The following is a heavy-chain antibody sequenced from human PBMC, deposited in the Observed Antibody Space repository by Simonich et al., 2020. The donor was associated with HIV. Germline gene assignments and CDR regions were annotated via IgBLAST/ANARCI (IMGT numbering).Heavy chain of an antibody. CDR1: GGSFSGYY. J-gene: IGHJ3*02. V-gene: IGHV4-34*01. D-gene: IGHD6-19*01. Sequence: QVQLQQWGAGLLKPSETLSLTCAVYGGSFSGYYWSGIRQPPGKGLEWFGEINHSGSTNYNPSLKSGVTISVDTSKNQFSLKLSSVTAADTAVYYCARERAAVVRRVGAFDIWGQGTMVTVSS. CDR3: ARERAAVVRRVGAFDI. CDR2: INHSGST.